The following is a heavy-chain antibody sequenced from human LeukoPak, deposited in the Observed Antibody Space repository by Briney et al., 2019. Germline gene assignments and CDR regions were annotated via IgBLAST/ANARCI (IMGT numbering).Heavy chain of an antibody. Sequence: ASVKVSCKSSGYTFTIYDINWARHATGHGLEWMGWMNPNSGSTGYAQKFQGRVTITRNTSINTAYMELSGLRSEDTAVYYCARGRSTGYPYYFEYWGQGTLVTVSS. D-gene: IGHD5-12*01. CDR3: ARGRSTGYPYYFEY. J-gene: IGHJ4*02. V-gene: IGHV1-8*03. CDR2: MNPNSGST. CDR1: GYTFTIYD.